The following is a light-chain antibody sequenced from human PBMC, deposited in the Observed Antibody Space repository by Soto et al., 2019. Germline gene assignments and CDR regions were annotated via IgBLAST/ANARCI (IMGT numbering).Light chain of an antibody. V-gene: IGKV1-9*01. J-gene: IGKJ4*01. Sequence: DIQLTQSPFFLSASVGDRVTITCRASQAITNNLAWYQQKPGKPPKLLIYQESTLQSGVPSRFSGSKSGTQFTLTIDSLQPEDFATYYCQQVKSYPRTCGGGTKVEIK. CDR3: QQVKSYPRT. CDR2: QES. CDR1: QAITNN.